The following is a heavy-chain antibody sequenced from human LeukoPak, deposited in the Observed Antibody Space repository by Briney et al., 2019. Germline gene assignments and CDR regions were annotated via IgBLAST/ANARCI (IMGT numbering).Heavy chain of an antibody. Sequence: ASVKVSCKASGYTFTSYYMHWVRQAPGQGLEWMGIINPSGGSTSYAQKFQGRVTMTRDTSTGTVYMELSSLRSEDTAVYYCARELDFSGYDYVESGGLWDYWGQGTLVTVSS. CDR1: GYTFTSYY. CDR3: ARELDFSGYDYVESGGLWDY. J-gene: IGHJ4*02. D-gene: IGHD5-12*01. V-gene: IGHV1-46*01. CDR2: INPSGGST.